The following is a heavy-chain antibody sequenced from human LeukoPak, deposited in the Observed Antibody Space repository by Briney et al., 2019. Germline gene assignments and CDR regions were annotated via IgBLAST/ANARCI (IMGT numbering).Heavy chain of an antibody. CDR3: ARGEEYHDSSGYHLDY. J-gene: IGHJ4*02. Sequence: SETLSLTCAVYGGSFSGYYWSWLRQPPGKGLEWIGEINHSGSTNYNPSLKSRVTISVDTSKNQFSLKLSSVTAADTAVYYCARGEEYHDSSGYHLDYWGQGTLVTVSS. CDR2: INHSGST. CDR1: GGSFSGYY. D-gene: IGHD3-22*01. V-gene: IGHV4-34*01.